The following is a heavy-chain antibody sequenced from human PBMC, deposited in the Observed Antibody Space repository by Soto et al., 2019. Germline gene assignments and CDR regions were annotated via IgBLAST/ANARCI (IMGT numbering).Heavy chain of an antibody. D-gene: IGHD4-17*01. V-gene: IGHV3-23*01. CDR1: GFTFSSYA. CDR2: LLRSGSTT. CDR3: AKDAVSGDGIWLLDS. J-gene: IGHJ4*02. Sequence: EVLLLESGGGLVQPGGSLRLSCAASGFTFSSYAMSWVRQAPGKGLEWVSSLLRSGSTTYYADSVKGRFTISSDISANSLYLQMDSLRAEDTAVYYCAKDAVSGDGIWLLDSWGQGTVVTVSS.